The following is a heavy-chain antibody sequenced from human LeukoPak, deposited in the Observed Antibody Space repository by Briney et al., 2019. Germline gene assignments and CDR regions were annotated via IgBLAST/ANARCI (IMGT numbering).Heavy chain of an antibody. CDR1: GGTFSSYA. Sequence: ASVKVSCKASGGTFSSYAISWVRQAPGRGLEWMGRIIPILGIANYAQKFQGRVTITADKSTSTAYMELSSLRSEDTAVYYCARGRPDSSGYYYLFDYWGQGTLVTVSS. CDR3: ARGRPDSSGYYYLFDY. J-gene: IGHJ4*02. CDR2: IIPILGIA. D-gene: IGHD3-22*01. V-gene: IGHV1-69*04.